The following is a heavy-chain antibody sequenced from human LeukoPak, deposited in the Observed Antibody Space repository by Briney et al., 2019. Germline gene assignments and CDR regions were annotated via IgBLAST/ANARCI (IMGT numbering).Heavy chain of an antibody. Sequence: SGGSLRLSCTASGVSLSNYAMHWVRRPPGRGLEWVAVISFDGTNKYYGDSVEGRSSVSRDNSKNTLYLQMNSLRPDDTAMYYCATDYGDYEPIDYWGQGTLVTVSS. CDR3: ATDYGDYEPIDY. CDR1: GVSLSNYA. D-gene: IGHD4-17*01. CDR2: ISFDGTNK. V-gene: IGHV3-30*04. J-gene: IGHJ4*02.